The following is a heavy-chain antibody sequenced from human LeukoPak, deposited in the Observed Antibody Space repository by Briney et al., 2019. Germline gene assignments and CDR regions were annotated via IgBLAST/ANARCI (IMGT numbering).Heavy chain of an antibody. J-gene: IGHJ4*02. V-gene: IGHV1-69*04. CDR3: ATTVTPGHSDY. CDR2: IIPILAIA. Sequence: GASVKVSFKASGGTFSSYAISWVRQAPGQGLEWMGRIIPILAIANYAQNFQGRVTMTADKSTNTAYMELSSLRSEDTAVYYCATTVTPGHSDYWGQGTLVTVSS. CDR1: GGTFSSYA. D-gene: IGHD4-11*01.